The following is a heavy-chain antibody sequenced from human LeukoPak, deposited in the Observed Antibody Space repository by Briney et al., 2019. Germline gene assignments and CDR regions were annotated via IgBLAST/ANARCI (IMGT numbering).Heavy chain of an antibody. J-gene: IGHJ4*02. CDR2: IRWDGGTT. V-gene: IGHV3-43*01. CDR1: GFTFEEYS. CDR3: GKDIEHHDFWNGYEY. D-gene: IGHD3-3*01. Sequence: QTGGSLRLSCAASGFTFEEYSMQWVRRPPGKGLEWVAVIRWDGGTTYYADSVKSRFTISRDNSEKSVYLQMNSLRTEDTAFYYCGKDIEHHDFWNGYEYRGQGTLVTVSS.